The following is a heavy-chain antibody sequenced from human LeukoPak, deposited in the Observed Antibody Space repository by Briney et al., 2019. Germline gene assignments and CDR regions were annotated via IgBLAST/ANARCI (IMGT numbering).Heavy chain of an antibody. CDR2: INHSGST. J-gene: IGHJ4*02. CDR3: ARGRYYDSSPLPFDY. CDR1: GGSFSDYY. D-gene: IGHD3-22*01. V-gene: IGHV4-34*01. Sequence: PSETLSLTCAVYGGSFSDYYWSWIRQPPGKGLEWIGEINHSGSTNYNPSLKSRVTISVDTSKNQFSLKLSSVTAADTAVYYCARGRYYDSSPLPFDYWGQGTLVTVSS.